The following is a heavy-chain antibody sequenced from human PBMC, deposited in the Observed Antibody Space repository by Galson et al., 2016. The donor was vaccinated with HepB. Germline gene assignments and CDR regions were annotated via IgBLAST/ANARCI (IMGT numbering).Heavy chain of an antibody. Sequence: SLRLSCAASGFTFSRYGMHWVRQTPGKGLEWVAGILYDESNEKYADSVKGRFTISRDNSKKTLNLQMNSLRVEDTATYYCAREEAMVQGVRMKIFAGLHYYGMDGWGKGTTVTVSS. J-gene: IGHJ6*04. V-gene: IGHV3-33*01. CDR1: GFTFSRYG. CDR3: AREEAMVQGVRMKIFAGLHYYGMDG. CDR2: ILYDESNE. D-gene: IGHD3-10*01.